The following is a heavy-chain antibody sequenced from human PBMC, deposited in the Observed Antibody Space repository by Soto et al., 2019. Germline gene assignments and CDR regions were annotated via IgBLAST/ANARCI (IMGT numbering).Heavy chain of an antibody. V-gene: IGHV3-23*01. J-gene: IGHJ2*01. CDR3: ANEARDYGDYRNWYFDL. CDR2: ISGSGGST. CDR1: GFTFSSYA. Sequence: EVQLLESGGGLVQPGGSLRLSCAASGFTFSSYAMSWVRQAPGKGLEWVSAISGSGGSTYYADSVKGRFTISRDNSKNTLYLQMNSLRAEDTAVYYCANEARDYGDYRNWYFDLWGRGTLVTVSS. D-gene: IGHD4-17*01.